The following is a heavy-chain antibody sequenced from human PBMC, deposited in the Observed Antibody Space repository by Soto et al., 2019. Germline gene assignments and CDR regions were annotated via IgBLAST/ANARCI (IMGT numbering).Heavy chain of an antibody. Sequence: GGSLRLSCAASGFTFSNYAMNWVRQAPGKGLEWVSAISGSGGTTYYADSVKGQFTISRDNSKNTLYLQMNSLRAEDTAVYYCAKVRDSSGYYSDAFDIWGQGTMVTVSS. CDR1: GFTFSNYA. CDR2: ISGSGGTT. V-gene: IGHV3-23*01. CDR3: AKVRDSSGYYSDAFDI. J-gene: IGHJ3*02. D-gene: IGHD3-22*01.